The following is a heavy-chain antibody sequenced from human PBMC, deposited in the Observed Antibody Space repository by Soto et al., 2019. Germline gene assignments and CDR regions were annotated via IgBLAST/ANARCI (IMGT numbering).Heavy chain of an antibody. J-gene: IGHJ4*02. CDR1: GGSISSSNW. D-gene: IGHD3-16*01. CDR3: AREVDNDYVWGSSRAASPDFDY. V-gene: IGHV4-4*02. Sequence: SETLSLTCAVSGGSISSSNWWSWVRQPPGKGLEWIGEIYHSGSTNYNPSLKSRVTISVDKSKNQFSLKLSSVTAADTAVYYCAREVDNDYVWGSSRAASPDFDYWGQGTLVTV. CDR2: IYHSGST.